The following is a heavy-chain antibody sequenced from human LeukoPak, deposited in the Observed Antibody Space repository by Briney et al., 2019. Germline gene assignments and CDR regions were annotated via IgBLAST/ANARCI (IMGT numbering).Heavy chain of an antibody. CDR1: GFSFSSYA. CDR3: ACRRWKTSAVDY. D-gene: IGHD4-23*01. CDR2: ISSSGAYI. V-gene: IGHV3-21*01. Sequence: PGGSLRLSCEASGFSFSSYAMNWIRQAPGKGLEWVSSISSSGAYIYYADLVEGRFTISRDNGKNSLYLQMNSLRAEDTAVYYCACRRWKTSAVDYWGQGTLVTVSS. J-gene: IGHJ4*02.